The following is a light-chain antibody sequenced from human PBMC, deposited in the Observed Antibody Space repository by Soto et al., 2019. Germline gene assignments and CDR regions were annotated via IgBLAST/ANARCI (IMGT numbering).Light chain of an antibody. CDR3: CSYAGSYTYV. J-gene: IGLJ1*01. CDR2: DVS. Sequence: QSVLTQPRSVSGSPGQSVTISCTGTSSDVGGYNYVSWYQQHPGKAPKLMIYDVSERPSGVPDRFSGSQSGNTASLTISGLQAEDEAEYYCCSYAGSYTYVFGTGTKVNVL. CDR1: SSDVGGYNY. V-gene: IGLV2-11*01.